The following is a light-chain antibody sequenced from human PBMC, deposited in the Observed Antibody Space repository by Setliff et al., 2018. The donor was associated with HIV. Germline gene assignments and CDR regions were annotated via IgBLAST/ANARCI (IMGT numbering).Light chain of an antibody. CDR1: GSDVGGYNY. V-gene: IGLV2-14*03. CDR3: SSYAITNTLL. CDR2: EVR. J-gene: IGLJ1*01. Sequence: QSALTQPASVSGSPGQSITISCTGTGSDVGGYNYVSWYQQHPGKAPKLIIYEVRHRPSGVSNRFSGSKSGNTASLTTSGLQAEDEADYYCSSYAITNTLLFGTGTKVTVL.